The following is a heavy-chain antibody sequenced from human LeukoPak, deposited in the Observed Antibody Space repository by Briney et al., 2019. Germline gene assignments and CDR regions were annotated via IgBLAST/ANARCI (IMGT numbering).Heavy chain of an antibody. CDR3: ARAGVEMATILGY. D-gene: IGHD5-24*01. V-gene: IGHV3-64*01. J-gene: IGHJ4*02. CDR1: GFTFSSYA. CDR2: ISSNGGST. Sequence: GGSLRLSCAASGFTFSSYAMRWVRQAPGKGLEYVSAISSNGGSTYYANSVKGRFTISRDNSKNTLYLQMGSLRAEDMAMYYCARAGVEMATILGYWGQGTLVTVSS.